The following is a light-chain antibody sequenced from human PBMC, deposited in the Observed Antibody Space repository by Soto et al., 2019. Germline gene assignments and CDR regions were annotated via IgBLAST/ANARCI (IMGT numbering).Light chain of an antibody. CDR1: RTDVDGYDY. Sequence: QSALTQPASVSGSPGQSIAISCTGVRTDVDGYDYVSWYQQHPGQAPQLIIYDVYNRSSGVSHRFSASKSGDTASLTISGLQAEDGTDYYCTSYTSSTALYVFGTGTKLTVL. J-gene: IGLJ1*01. V-gene: IGLV2-14*03. CDR3: TSYTSSTALYV. CDR2: DVY.